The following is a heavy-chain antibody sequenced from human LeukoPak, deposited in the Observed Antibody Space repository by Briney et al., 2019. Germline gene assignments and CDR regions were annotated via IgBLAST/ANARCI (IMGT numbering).Heavy chain of an antibody. CDR2: MYYGRNT. CDR3: ARHGHYTSLDP. D-gene: IGHD3-3*01. V-gene: IGHV4-39*01. Sequence: SETLSLTCTVSGGSISGSDYYWAWIRQPPGKGLEWIVSMYYGRNTYYNPSLNSRVTISVDTSKNHFSLNLSSVTAADTAVYYCARHGHYTSLDPWGQGTLVTVSS. CDR1: GGSISGSDYY. J-gene: IGHJ5*02.